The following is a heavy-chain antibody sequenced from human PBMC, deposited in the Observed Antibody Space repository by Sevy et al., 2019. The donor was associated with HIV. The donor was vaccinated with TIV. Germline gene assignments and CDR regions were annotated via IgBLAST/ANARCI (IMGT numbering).Heavy chain of an antibody. Sequence: SETLSLTCTVSGDSISSSSYYWGWIRQPPGKGLEWIGSVYYTGISFYTPSIKSRVTISVDTSKNQFSLKLTSVTAADTAVYYCARRRSGSSSGRWFDPWGQGALVTVSS. D-gene: IGHD6-6*01. CDR2: VYYTGIS. V-gene: IGHV4-39*01. J-gene: IGHJ5*02. CDR3: ARRRSGSSSGRWFDP. CDR1: GDSISSSSYY.